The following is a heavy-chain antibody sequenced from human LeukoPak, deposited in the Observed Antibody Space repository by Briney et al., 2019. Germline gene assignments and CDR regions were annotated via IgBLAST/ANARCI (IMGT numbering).Heavy chain of an antibody. D-gene: IGHD2-2*01. Sequence: PSETLSLTCTVSGGSISSYYWSWIRQPAGKGLEWIGRIYTSGSTNYNPSLKSRVTISVDKSKNQFSLKLSSVTAADTAVYYCARSGYCSSTSCYAVDYFDYWGRGTLVTVSS. V-gene: IGHV4-4*07. CDR3: ARSGYCSSTSCYAVDYFDY. CDR1: GGSISSYY. CDR2: IYTSGST. J-gene: IGHJ4*02.